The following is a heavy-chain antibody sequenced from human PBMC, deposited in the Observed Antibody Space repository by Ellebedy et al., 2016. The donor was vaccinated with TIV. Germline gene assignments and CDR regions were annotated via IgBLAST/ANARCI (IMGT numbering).Heavy chain of an antibody. CDR2: FSQSGST. CDR3: ARHSTVTTIGT. J-gene: IGHJ5*02. CDR1: GDSISSSVYY. D-gene: IGHD4-17*01. V-gene: IGHV4-39*01. Sequence: MPSETLSLTCTVSGDSISSSVYYWGWIRQPPGKGLEWIGSFSQSGSTYYNPSLTSPVTISVDTSKTQFSLKLSSVTAADTAIFYCARHSTVTTIGTWGQGTLVTVSS.